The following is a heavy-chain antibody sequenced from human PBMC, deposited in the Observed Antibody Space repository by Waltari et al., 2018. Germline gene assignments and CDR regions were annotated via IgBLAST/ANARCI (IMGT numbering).Heavy chain of an antibody. CDR2: ISGSGGST. CDR1: YA. J-gene: IGHJ5*02. CDR3: AKEIAAAGSNWFDP. D-gene: IGHD6-13*01. Sequence: YAMSWVRQAPGKGLEWVSAISGSGGSTYYADSVKGRFTISRDNSKNTLYLQMNSLRAEDTAVYYCAKEIAAAGSNWFDPWGQGTLVTVSS. V-gene: IGHV3-23*01.